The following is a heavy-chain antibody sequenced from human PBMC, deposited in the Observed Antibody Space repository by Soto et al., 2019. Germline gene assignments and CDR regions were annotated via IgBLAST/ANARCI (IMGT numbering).Heavy chain of an antibody. Sequence: QVHLVQSGAEVKKPGASVKVSCTASGYDFNIYDIHWVRQSTGQGLEWMGWMTPKRETPGYAPKFQGRFTRTRDTSRSAVYMELSSLGSEDTAVDFGARGGHGFWSGETYYYAMDVWGQGTTVTVSS. CDR3: ARGGHGFWSGETYYYAMDV. CDR1: GYDFNIYD. CDR2: MTPKRETP. D-gene: IGHD3-3*01. J-gene: IGHJ6*02. V-gene: IGHV1-8*01.